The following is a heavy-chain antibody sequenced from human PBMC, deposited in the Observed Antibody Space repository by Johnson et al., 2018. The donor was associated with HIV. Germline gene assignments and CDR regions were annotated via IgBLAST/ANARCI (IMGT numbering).Heavy chain of an antibody. CDR2: VNPNGGST. CDR1: QFTFSSYD. V-gene: IGHV3-25*05. D-gene: IGHD5-24*01. J-gene: IGHJ3*02. Sequence: VQLVESGGGLAKPAWSPRLSCAASQFTFSSYDMNCVRQAPGNGLELVGQVNPNGGSTYLIDSGEDRFNIDTLHLQMNSLRAEDTAVYYCARACRDGYTCDAFDIWGQGTMVTVSS. CDR3: ARACRDGYTCDAFDI.